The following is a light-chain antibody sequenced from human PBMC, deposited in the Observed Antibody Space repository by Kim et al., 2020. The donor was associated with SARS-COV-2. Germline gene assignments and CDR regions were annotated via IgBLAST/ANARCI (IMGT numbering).Light chain of an antibody. V-gene: IGLV1-47*01. Sequence: GQSVTISCSGSSSNIGSNYVYWYRQFPGTAPKLLIYRSNQRPSGVPDRISGSKSGSAASLAISGLRSEDEGDYYCATWDDSLSGPVFGGGTQLTVL. CDR1: SSNIGSNY. CDR2: RSN. J-gene: IGLJ2*01. CDR3: ATWDDSLSGPV.